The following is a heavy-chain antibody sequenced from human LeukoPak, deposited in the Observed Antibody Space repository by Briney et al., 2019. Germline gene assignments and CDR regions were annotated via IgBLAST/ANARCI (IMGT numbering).Heavy chain of an antibody. J-gene: IGHJ4*02. CDR1: VYTLTIYD. Sequence: SSVNLSFTSAVYTLTIYDINWGRLATGQGLEWMEWINPNSGNTGYAPKFQGRVTMTRNTSISTAYMELSSRRSEDTAVYYCARVPVGDFDYWGQGTLVTVSS. D-gene: IGHD2-21*01. CDR3: ARVPVGDFDY. V-gene: IGHV1-8*01. CDR2: INPNSGNT.